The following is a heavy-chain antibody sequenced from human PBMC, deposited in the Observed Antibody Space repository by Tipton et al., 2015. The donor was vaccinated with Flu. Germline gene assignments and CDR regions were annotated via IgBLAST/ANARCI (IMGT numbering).Heavy chain of an antibody. CDR2: VFRSGSG. V-gene: IGHV4-38-2*02. CDR3: VRLWGLLEAIDY. CDR1: GDAIRSDYL. Sequence: TLSLTCTVSGDAIRSDYLWGWIRQPPGRGLEWIGNVFRSGSGYLNPSLKSRVAISIDTSRKQFSLKLSSVTAADTSVYYCVRLWGLLEAIDYWGQGTLVTVSS. J-gene: IGHJ4*02. D-gene: IGHD4-17*01.